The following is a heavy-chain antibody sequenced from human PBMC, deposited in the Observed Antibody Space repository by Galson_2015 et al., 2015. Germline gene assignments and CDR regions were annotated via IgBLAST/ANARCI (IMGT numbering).Heavy chain of an antibody. J-gene: IGHJ4*02. V-gene: IGHV4-30-4*01. D-gene: IGHD6-6*01. CDR2: IYYSGST. CDR3: ARDEGSWYSSSSRV. CDR1: GGSISSGDYY. Sequence: TLSLTCTVSGGSISSGDYYWSWIRQPPGKGLEWIGYIYYSGSTYHNPSLKSRVTISVDTSKNQFSLKLSSVTAADTAVYYCARDEGSWYSSSSRVWGQGTLVTVSS.